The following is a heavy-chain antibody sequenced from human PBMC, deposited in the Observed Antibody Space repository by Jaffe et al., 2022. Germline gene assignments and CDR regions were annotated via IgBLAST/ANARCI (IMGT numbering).Heavy chain of an antibody. CDR2: IYTSGST. D-gene: IGHD3-9*01. V-gene: IGHV4-61*02. J-gene: IGHJ4*02. Sequence: QVQLQESGPGLVKPSQTLSLTCTVSGGSISSGSYYWSWIRQPAGKGLEWIGRIYTSGSTNYNPSLKSRVTISVDTSKNQFSLKLSSVTAADTAVYYCAREGYYDILTGYWAVFDYWGQGTLVTVSS. CDR3: AREGYYDILTGYWAVFDY. CDR1: GGSISSGSYY.